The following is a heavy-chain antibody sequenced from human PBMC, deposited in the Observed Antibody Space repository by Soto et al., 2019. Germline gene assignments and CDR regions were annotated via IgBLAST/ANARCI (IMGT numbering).Heavy chain of an antibody. Sequence: PGGSLRLSCSASGFPFSSYTIYWVRQAPGKGLEYVSAISGDGGITLYADSVKGRFTISRDNSKKTLYLQMSSLRTEDTAVYYCVKGGYSHGYAAFDIWGQGTTVTVS. CDR2: ISGDGGIT. CDR1: GFPFSSYT. D-gene: IGHD5-18*01. J-gene: IGHJ3*02. CDR3: VKGGYSHGYAAFDI. V-gene: IGHV3-64D*06.